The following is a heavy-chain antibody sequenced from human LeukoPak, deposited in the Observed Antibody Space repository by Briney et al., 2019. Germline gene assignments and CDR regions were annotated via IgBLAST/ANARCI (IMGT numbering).Heavy chain of an antibody. V-gene: IGHV3-21*01. J-gene: IGHJ6*03. CDR3: ARELWKYYYKDV. CDR1: GFTFSSYS. Sequence: GGSLRLSCAASGFTFSSYSINWVRQAPGKGLEWVSSISSSSSYIYHADSVKGRFTISRDNAKNSLYLQMNSLRAEDTAVYYCARELWKYYYKDVWGKGPTVAVSS. CDR2: ISSSSSYI. D-gene: IGHD3-10*01.